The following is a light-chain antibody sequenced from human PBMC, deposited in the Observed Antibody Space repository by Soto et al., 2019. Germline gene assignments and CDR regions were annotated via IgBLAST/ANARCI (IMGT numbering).Light chain of an antibody. CDR2: EVS. CDR3: MQSRRWWT. V-gene: IGKV2D-29*01. J-gene: IGKJ1*01. CDR1: QDLLHSDGRTY. Sequence: DVVLTQTPPTRYVTPGQPASISCKSSQDLLHSDGRTYLYWYLQKPGQPPQLLIYEVSNRFSGGPERFSGSGSGTDFTLRISRVDAEDDGVYYCMQSRRWWTFGQGTKVDIK.